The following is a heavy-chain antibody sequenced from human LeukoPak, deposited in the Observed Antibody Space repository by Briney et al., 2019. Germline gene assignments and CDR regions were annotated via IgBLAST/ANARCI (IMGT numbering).Heavy chain of an antibody. Sequence: AGGSLRLSCAASGFTFSSYSMNWVRQAPGKGLEWVSSISSSSSYIYYADSVKGRFTISRDNAKNSLYLQMNSLRAEDTAVYYCARGYDYVWGVNGGVDYWGQGTLVTVSS. J-gene: IGHJ4*02. CDR1: GFTFSSYS. V-gene: IGHV3-21*01. CDR3: ARGYDYVWGVNGGVDY. CDR2: ISSSSSYI. D-gene: IGHD3-16*01.